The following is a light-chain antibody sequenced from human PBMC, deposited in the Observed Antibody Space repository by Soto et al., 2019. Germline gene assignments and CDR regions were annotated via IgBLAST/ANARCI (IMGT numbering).Light chain of an antibody. Sequence: DIQMTQSPSTLSASVGDRVTITCRASQSINTWLAWYQQKPGKAPKLLLYEASGLESGVPSRFSGSGSGTEFTLTVSSLQPNDLATYCCQHYNSYAPACGQATKVEI. CDR3: QHYNSYAPA. CDR2: EAS. CDR1: QSINTW. J-gene: IGKJ1*01. V-gene: IGKV1-5*03.